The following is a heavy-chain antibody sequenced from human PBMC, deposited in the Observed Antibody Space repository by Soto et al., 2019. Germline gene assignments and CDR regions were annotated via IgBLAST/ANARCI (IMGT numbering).Heavy chain of an antibody. J-gene: IGHJ1*01. CDR3: GGVYGGITNADY. D-gene: IGHD3-16*01. V-gene: IGHV4-59*11. Sequence: QVHLQASGPGLVKPSETMSLTCTVSGGSISTLHWTWIRQPPGKGLAWIGYSYYSGSTKYNPSLESRVSISIATSKSQLSLRLSSVTAADTAVYYCGGVYGGITNADYWSQGTLVTVAS. CDR2: SYYSGST. CDR1: GGSISTLH.